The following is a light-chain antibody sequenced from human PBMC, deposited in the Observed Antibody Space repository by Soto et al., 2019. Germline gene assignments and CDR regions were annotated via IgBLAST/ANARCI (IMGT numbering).Light chain of an antibody. V-gene: IGKV1-5*01. CDR1: QSISSW. CDR3: QHPRT. Sequence: DIQVTQSPSTLSASVGDTVTISCRASQSISSWLAWYQQKPGRAPKLLIYDASTLESGVPSRFSGSGSGTEFTLTTSSLQPDEFATYYCQHPRTFGQGTKVEIK. CDR2: DAS. J-gene: IGKJ1*01.